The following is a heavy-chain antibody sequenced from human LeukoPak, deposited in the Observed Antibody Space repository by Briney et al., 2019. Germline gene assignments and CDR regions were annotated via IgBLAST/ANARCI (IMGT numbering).Heavy chain of an antibody. J-gene: IGHJ4*02. V-gene: IGHV3-21*01. CDR2: ISSGSGAI. CDR3: ARGHTAVTLHFDF. CDR1: GFTFTTYI. Sequence: GGSLRLSSEASGFTFTTYIMTWVRQAPGKGLEWVSIISSGSGAIFSAEELKGRFTSSRYDTKNLLYLDMNSLRAEDTAVYYCARGHTAVTLHFDFWGQGTLVTVSS. D-gene: IGHD4-17*01.